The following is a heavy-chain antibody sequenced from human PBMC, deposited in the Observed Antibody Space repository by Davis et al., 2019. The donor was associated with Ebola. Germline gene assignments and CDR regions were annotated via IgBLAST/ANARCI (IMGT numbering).Heavy chain of an antibody. J-gene: IGHJ5*02. V-gene: IGHV3-7*01. D-gene: IGHD1-20*01. Sequence: GESLKISCAASGFTFSSYWMSWVRQAPGKGLEWVANIKQDGSEKYYVDSVKGRFTISRDNAKNSLYLQMNSLRAEDTAVYYCARGLVMSGITGTTFINWFDPWGQGTLVTVSS. CDR2: IKQDGSEK. CDR3: ARGLVMSGITGTTFINWFDP. CDR1: GFTFSSYW.